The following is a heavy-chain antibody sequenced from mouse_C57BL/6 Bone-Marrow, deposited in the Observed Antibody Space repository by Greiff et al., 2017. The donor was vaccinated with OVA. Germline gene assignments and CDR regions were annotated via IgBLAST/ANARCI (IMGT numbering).Heavy chain of an antibody. Sequence: VQLQQPGTELVKPGASVKLSCKASGYTFTSYWMHWVKQRPGQGLEWIGNINPRNGGTNYNEKFKSKATLTVNKTSSTAYMQLSSLTSEESAVYYCASSSYVRYAMDYWGQGTSVTVSS. CDR2: INPRNGGT. V-gene: IGHV1-53*01. CDR1: GYTFTSYW. J-gene: IGHJ4*01. CDR3: ASSSYVRYAMDY. D-gene: IGHD1-1*01.